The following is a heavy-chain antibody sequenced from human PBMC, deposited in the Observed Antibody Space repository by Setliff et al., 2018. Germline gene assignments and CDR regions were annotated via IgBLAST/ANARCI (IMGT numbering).Heavy chain of an antibody. V-gene: IGHV4-4*07. CDR3: AREGLGTMIAIDP. CDR2: IYIGGSA. Sequence: LSLTCTVSGGSISSYYWSWIRQPAGKGLEWIGHIYIGGSANYNPSLKSRVTMSIDTSKNQFSLKLNSVTAADTAVYYCAREGLGTMIAIDPWGQGTLVTVSS. D-gene: IGHD3-22*01. CDR1: GGSISSYY. J-gene: IGHJ5*02.